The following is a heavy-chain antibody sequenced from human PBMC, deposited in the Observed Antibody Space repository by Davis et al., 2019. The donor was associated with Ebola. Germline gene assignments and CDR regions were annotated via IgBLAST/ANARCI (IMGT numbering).Heavy chain of an antibody. J-gene: IGHJ4*02. Sequence: ASVKVSCKASGYTFTSFHIHWVRQAPGQGLEWVGWINTNTENPTYAQGFTGRFVFSLDTSVSTAYLQISSLKAEDTAIYYCARDRGNFDYWGQGTLVTVSS. D-gene: IGHD3-10*01. CDR2: INTNTENP. V-gene: IGHV7-4-1*02. CDR1: GYTFTSFH. CDR3: ARDRGNFDY.